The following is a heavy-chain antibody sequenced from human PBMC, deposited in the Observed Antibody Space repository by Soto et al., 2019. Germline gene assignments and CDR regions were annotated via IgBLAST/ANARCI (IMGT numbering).Heavy chain of an antibody. CDR2: INPNGGST. CDR1: GYTFINYY. V-gene: IGHV1-46*01. Sequence: QVQLVQSGAEVKKPGASVKVSCKASGYTFINYYMHWVRQAPGQGLEWMGIINPNGGSTTYAQKCQGRVTLTRDTSTNTGNMELSSLRSEDTAVYYCAREKWLVRRNDPFDIWGQGTMVTVSS. CDR3: AREKWLVRRNDPFDI. J-gene: IGHJ3*02. D-gene: IGHD6-19*01.